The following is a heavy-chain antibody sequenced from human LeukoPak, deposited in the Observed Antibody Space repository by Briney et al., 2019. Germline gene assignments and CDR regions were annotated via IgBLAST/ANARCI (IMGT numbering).Heavy chain of an antibody. CDR3: ARAPRDILTGYYRGYYYMDV. CDR1: GGSFSGYY. CDR2: INHSGST. J-gene: IGHJ6*03. Sequence: SETLSLTCEVYGGSFSGYYWTWIRQPPGKGLEWIGEINHSGSTNYNPSLKSRVTISVDTSKNQFSLKLSSVTAADTAVYYCARAPRDILTGYYRGYYYMDVWGKGTTVTVSS. V-gene: IGHV4-34*01. D-gene: IGHD3-9*01.